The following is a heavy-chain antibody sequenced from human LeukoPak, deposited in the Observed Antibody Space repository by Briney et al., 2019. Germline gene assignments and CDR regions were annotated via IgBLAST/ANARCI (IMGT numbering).Heavy chain of an antibody. D-gene: IGHD4-17*01. V-gene: IGHV1-2*02. CDR1: VYTFTGYY. CDR2: INPKSGDT. J-gene: IGHJ5*02. Sequence: ASVMLSSKASVYTFTGYYIHWVRQAPGQGLEWTGWINPKSGDTNYAQKFQDRVTLTRDTSISTAYMELTDLRRDDTAVYYCARPNGDYYNWFDPWGQGTLVTVSS. CDR3: ARPNGDYYNWFDP.